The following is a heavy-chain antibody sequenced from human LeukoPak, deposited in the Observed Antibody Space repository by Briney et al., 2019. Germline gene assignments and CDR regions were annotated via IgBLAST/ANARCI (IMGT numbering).Heavy chain of an antibody. Sequence: PGGSLRLSCAGSGFTFSSYAMSWVRQALGQGLEWGSVISDSGDYTSYADSVRGRFTISRDNSRNTLYLQMISLRPEDTAVYYCAKDTSIGKYCTNGVCSPFDYWGQGTLVTVSS. V-gene: IGHV3-23*01. CDR2: ISDSGDYT. CDR3: AKDTSIGKYCTNGVCSPFDY. J-gene: IGHJ4*02. D-gene: IGHD2-8*01. CDR1: GFTFSSYA.